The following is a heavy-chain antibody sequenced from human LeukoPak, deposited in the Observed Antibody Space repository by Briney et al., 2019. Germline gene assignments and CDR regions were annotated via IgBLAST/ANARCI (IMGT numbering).Heavy chain of an antibody. V-gene: IGHV1-46*01. CDR2: INPSGGST. CDR1: GYTFTSYY. Sequence: ASVKVSCKASGYTFTSYYMHWVRQAPGQGLEWMGIINPSGGSTSYAQKFQGRVTMTRDTSTSTVYMELSNLRSEDTAVYYCARFIAAAGTLYYGMDVWGQGTTVTVSS. CDR3: ARFIAAAGTLYYGMDV. D-gene: IGHD6-13*01. J-gene: IGHJ6*02.